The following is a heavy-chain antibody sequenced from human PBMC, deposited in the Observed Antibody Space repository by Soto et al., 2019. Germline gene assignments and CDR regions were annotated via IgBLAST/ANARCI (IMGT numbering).Heavy chain of an antibody. CDR1: GGSISSSSYY. CDR2: IYYSGST. J-gene: IGHJ4*02. Sequence: SETLSLTCTVPGGSISSSSYYWGWIRQPPGKGLEWIGSIYYSGSTYDNPSLKSRVTISVDTSKNQFSLRLSSVTAADTAVYYCARSDGRDWGQGTLGTVSS. CDR3: ARSDGRD. V-gene: IGHV4-39*07.